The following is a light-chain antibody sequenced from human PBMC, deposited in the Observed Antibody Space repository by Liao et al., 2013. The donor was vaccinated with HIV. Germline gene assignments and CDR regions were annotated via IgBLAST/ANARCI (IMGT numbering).Light chain of an antibody. CDR3: QAWDNITGI. CDR1: KLGDKY. CDR2: QDN. V-gene: IGLV3-1*01. J-gene: IGLJ2*01. Sequence: SYELTQPPSVSVSPGQTASITCSGDKLGDKYACWYQQMPGQSPVVVIYQDNKRPSGIPERFSGSNSGNTATLTISGTQAMDEADYYCQAWDNITGIFGGGTKLTVL.